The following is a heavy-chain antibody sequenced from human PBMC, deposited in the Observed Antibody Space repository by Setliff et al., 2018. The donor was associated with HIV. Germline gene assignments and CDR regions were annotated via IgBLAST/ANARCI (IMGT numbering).Heavy chain of an antibody. V-gene: IGHV3-21*01. CDR1: GFTFSTYT. CDR2: ITPTSSFL. Sequence: GGSLRLSCAASGFTFSTYTMNWVRQAPGKGLEWVSFITPTSSFLKYADSVKGRFTISRDNAKNSVYLQMNSLRAEDTAIYYCVTERRVGSFNSWGQGTLVTVPS. J-gene: IGHJ4*02. CDR3: VTERRVGSFNS.